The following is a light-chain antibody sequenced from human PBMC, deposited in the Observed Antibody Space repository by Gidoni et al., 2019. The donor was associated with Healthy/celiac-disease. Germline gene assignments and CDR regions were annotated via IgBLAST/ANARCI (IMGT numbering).Light chain of an antibody. CDR3: QQYGSSPLT. J-gene: IGKJ3*01. CDR1: QSVSSSY. Sequence: ELVLTQSPGTLSLSPGERATLSCRASQSVSSSYLAWYQQKPGQAPRLLIYGASSRATGIPDRFSGSGSGTDFTLTISRLEPEDFAVYYCQQYGSSPLTFXPXTKVXIK. V-gene: IGKV3-20*01. CDR2: GAS.